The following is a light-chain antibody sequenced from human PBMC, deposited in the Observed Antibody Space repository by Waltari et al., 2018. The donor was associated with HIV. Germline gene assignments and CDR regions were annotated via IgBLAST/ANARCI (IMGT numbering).Light chain of an antibody. CDR3: AAWDDSLSGHWV. Sequence: QSVLNQPPSASGTPGPRVTISCSGSSSNIGSNVVYWYQQLQRTAPTTLIYMNNPRPSGVPDRFSGSKSGTSASLAISGLRSEDEADYYCAAWDDSLSGHWVFGGGTKVTVL. V-gene: IGLV1-47*01. CDR2: MNN. J-gene: IGLJ3*02. CDR1: SSNIGSNV.